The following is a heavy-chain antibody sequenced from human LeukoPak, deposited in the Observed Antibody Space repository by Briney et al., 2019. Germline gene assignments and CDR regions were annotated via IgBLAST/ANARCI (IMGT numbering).Heavy chain of an antibody. D-gene: IGHD5-24*01. Sequence: GGSLRLSCAASGFTFSRYWMHWVRQAPGKGLVWVSRISDEGSHTFYADSVKGRFAMSRDNARNTLYLQMNSLRVEDTAVYYCARITGGYNLMDYWGQGTLVAVSS. J-gene: IGHJ4*02. V-gene: IGHV3-74*01. CDR1: GFTFSRYW. CDR2: ISDEGSHT. CDR3: ARITGGYNLMDY.